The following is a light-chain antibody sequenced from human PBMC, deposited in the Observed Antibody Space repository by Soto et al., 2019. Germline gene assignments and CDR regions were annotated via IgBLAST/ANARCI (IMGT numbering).Light chain of an antibody. Sequence: DIQMTQYPSSLSASVEDRVIITCRASQSISNHLNWYQQKPGKAPKHLSFAASSLQSGVPSSFSGSRSGPDFTLTISSLQPEDFATYYCQQSYSSPPTFGQGTKVDIK. CDR3: QQSYSSPPT. J-gene: IGKJ1*01. CDR2: AAS. CDR1: QSISNH. V-gene: IGKV1-39*01.